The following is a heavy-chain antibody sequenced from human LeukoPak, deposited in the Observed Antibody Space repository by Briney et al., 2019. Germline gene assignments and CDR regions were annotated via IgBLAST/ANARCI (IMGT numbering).Heavy chain of an antibody. Sequence: GGSLRLSCVDSGFTFSSSSMSWVRQAPGKGLEWVSSISSSSGYIYYADSVKGRFTISRDNAKNSVYLQMNSLRAEDTAVYYCARDSSGWHYFDYWGQGTLVTVSS. CDR1: GFTFSSSS. D-gene: IGHD6-19*01. J-gene: IGHJ4*02. CDR3: ARDSSGWHYFDY. V-gene: IGHV3-21*01. CDR2: ISSSSGYI.